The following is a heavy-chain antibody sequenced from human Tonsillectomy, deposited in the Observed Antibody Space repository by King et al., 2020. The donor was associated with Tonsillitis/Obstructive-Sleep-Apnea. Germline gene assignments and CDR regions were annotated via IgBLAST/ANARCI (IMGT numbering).Heavy chain of an antibody. D-gene: IGHD6-13*01. CDR3: ARENPRGAAAGYFDY. Sequence: VQLVESGAEVKKPGSSVKVSCKASGGTFSSYAISWVRQAPGQGLEWMGRIIPILGIANYAQKFQGRVTITADKSTSTAYMEVSSLRSEDTAVYYCARENPRGAAAGYFDYWGQGTLVTVSS. V-gene: IGHV1-69*09. J-gene: IGHJ4*02. CDR1: GGTFSSYA. CDR2: IIPILGIA.